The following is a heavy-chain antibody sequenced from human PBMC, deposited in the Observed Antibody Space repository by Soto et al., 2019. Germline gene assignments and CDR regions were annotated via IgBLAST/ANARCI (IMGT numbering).Heavy chain of an antibody. CDR1: GGSISSSSYY. J-gene: IGHJ6*03. CDR3: ARSLLWFGELAFDYYYYMDV. CDR2: IYYSGST. D-gene: IGHD3-10*01. V-gene: IGHV4-39*01. Sequence: SETLSLTCTVSGGSISSSSYYWGWIRQPPGKGLGWIGSIYYSGSTYYNPSLKSRVTISVDTSKNQFSLKLSSVTAADTAVYYCARSLLWFGELAFDYYYYMDVWGKGTTVTVSS.